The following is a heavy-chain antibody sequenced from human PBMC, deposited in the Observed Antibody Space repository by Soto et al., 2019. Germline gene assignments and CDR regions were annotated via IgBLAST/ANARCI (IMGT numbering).Heavy chain of an antibody. Sequence: QVQLVESGGGVVQPGRSLRLSCAASGFTFSSYGMHWVRQAPGKGLEWVAVISYDGSNKYYADSVRGRFTISRDNSKNTLYLQMNSLRVDDAALYYCAKPIGSGSYLYYFDYWGQGTQVTVSS. J-gene: IGHJ4*02. CDR3: AKPIGSGSYLYYFDY. CDR1: GFTFSSYG. V-gene: IGHV3-30*18. CDR2: ISYDGSNK. D-gene: IGHD3-10*01.